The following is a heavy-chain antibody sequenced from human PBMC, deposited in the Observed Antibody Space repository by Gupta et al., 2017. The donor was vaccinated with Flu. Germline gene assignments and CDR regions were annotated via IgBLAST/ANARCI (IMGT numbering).Heavy chain of an antibody. J-gene: IGHJ4*02. V-gene: IGHV1-18*01. CDR2: ISTYNGNT. CDR1: GYTFISFG. CDR3: VRGIAAAGAHL. D-gene: IGHD6-13*01. Sequence: QVQLVQSGTEVKKPGASVKVSCKTSGYTFISFGIHWVRQAPGRGLEWMGWISTYNGNTNYAQQFKGRVTMTADKSTSTVDMELKSLRQDDTAVYYCVRGIAAAGAHLWGQGTLVTVSS.